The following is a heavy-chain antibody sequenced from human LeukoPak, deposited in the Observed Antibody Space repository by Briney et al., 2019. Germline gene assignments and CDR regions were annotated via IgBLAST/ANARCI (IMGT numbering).Heavy chain of an antibody. CDR2: IYYSGST. V-gene: IGHV4-31*03. J-gene: IGHJ4*02. D-gene: IGHD4-23*01. Sequence: SETLSLTCTVSGGSISSGGYYWSWIRQHPGKGLEWIGYIYYSGSTYYNPSLKSRVTISVDTPKNQFSLKLSSVTAADTAVYYCARDNGGNYFDYWGQGTLVTVSS. CDR1: GGSISSGGYY. CDR3: ARDNGGNYFDY.